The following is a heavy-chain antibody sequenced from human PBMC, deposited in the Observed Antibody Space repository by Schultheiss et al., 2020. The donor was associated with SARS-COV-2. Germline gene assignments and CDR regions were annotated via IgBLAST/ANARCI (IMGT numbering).Heavy chain of an antibody. D-gene: IGHD2-2*01. CDR1: GFTFSSYW. J-gene: IGHJ6*02. V-gene: IGHV3-30*18. CDR3: AKVGRYCSSTSCQYYYYYYGMDV. Sequence: GGSLRLSCAASGFTFSSYWMSWVRQAPGKGLEWVAVISYDGSNKYYADSVKGRFTISRDNSKNTLYLQMNSLRAEDTAVYYCAKVGRYCSSTSCQYYYYYYGMDVWGQGTTVTVSS. CDR2: ISYDGSNK.